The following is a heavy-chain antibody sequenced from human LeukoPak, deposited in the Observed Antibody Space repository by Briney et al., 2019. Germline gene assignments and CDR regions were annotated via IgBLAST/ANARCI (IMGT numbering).Heavy chain of an antibody. V-gene: IGHV1-18*01. D-gene: IGHD3-10*01. CDR1: GYTFTSYG. J-gene: IGHJ4*02. CDR3: ARVRYYYGSGSLDY. Sequence: ASVKVSCKASGYTFTSYGISWVRQAPGQGLEWMGWISAYNGNTNYAQKLQGRATMTTDTSTSTAYMELRSLTSDDTAVYYCARVRYYYGSGSLDYWGQGTLVTVSS. CDR2: ISAYNGNT.